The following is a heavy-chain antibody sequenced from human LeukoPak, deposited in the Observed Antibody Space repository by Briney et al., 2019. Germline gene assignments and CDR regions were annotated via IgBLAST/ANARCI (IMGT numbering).Heavy chain of an antibody. V-gene: IGHV3-9*03. CDR2: ISWNSGSI. D-gene: IGHD6-13*01. J-gene: IGHJ4*02. CDR1: GFTFDDYA. Sequence: GGSLRLXCAASGFTFDDYAMHWVRQAPGKGLEWVSGISWNSGSIGYADSVKGRFTISRDNAKNSLYLQMNSLRAEDMALYYCAKDSSSSFQNFDYWGQGTLVTVSS. CDR3: AKDSSSSFQNFDY.